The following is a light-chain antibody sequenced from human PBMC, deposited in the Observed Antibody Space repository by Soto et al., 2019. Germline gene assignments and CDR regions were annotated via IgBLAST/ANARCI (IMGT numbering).Light chain of an antibody. CDR3: SSYSSSSTLCV. CDR2: DVS. V-gene: IGLV2-14*01. J-gene: IGLJ1*01. CDR1: SIDVGGYNY. Sequence: QSALTHPASVSGSPGQSFTTPCPGTSIDVGGYNYVSWYQQHPGKAPKLMIYDVSNRPSGVSNRFSGSKSGNTASLTISGLQAEDEADYYCSSYSSSSTLCVFGTGTKVTVL.